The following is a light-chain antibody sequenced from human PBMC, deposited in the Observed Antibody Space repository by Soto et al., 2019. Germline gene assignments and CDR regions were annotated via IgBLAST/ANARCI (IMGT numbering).Light chain of an antibody. CDR1: QSVSSSY. CDR2: GAS. V-gene: IGKV3-20*01. CDR3: QQYGSSPPIT. J-gene: IGKJ3*01. Sequence: EMVLTQSPGTLSLSPGERATLSCRASQSVSSSYLAWYQQKPGQSPRLLIYGASSRATGIQDRFSGSGSGTDFTLTISRLEPEDFAVYYCQQYGSSPPITFGPGTTVDIK.